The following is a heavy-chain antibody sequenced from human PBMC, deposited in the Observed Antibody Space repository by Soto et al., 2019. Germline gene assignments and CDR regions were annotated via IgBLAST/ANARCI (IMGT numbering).Heavy chain of an antibody. CDR3: WRGPYSSSHYYYYGMDV. V-gene: IGHV1-2*04. CDR1: GYPFTGYS. D-gene: IGHD6-6*01. CDR2: INPNSGGT. J-gene: IGHJ6*02. Sequence: GASVKFSCKASGYPFTGYSMLWVRQAPGQGLEWMGWINPNSGGTSYAQKFQGCVTIARDTSINRAYMELSRVGCDGTAVYYCWRGPYSSSHYYYYGMDVWGQGTTATVSS.